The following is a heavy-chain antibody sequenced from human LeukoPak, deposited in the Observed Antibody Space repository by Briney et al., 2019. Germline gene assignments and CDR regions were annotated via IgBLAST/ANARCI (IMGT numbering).Heavy chain of an antibody. D-gene: IGHD2-2*01. J-gene: IGHJ4*02. V-gene: IGHV3-21*01. CDR1: GFTFSSYW. CDR3: ATNLFCASASCL. Sequence: GGSLRLSCAASGFTFSSYWMSWVRQAPGKGLEWLSSIGTAGNYIFYADSVQGRFTISRDNANDSLYLEMKSLRVEDTATYYCATNLFCASASCLWGQGTLVTVSS. CDR2: IGTAGNYI.